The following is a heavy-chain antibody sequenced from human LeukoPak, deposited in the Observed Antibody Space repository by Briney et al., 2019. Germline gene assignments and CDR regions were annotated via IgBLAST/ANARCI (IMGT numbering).Heavy chain of an antibody. J-gene: IGHJ4*02. CDR3: ARDDGWIQFNF. Sequence: PGGSLRLSCVALGFYYNNYGMNWVRQAPGKGLEWVAGITANSAGRYYADSVQGRFTISRDHSKSTVYLQVNSLRAEDTALYYCARDDGWIQFNFWGQGTLVTVSS. V-gene: IGHV3-23*01. CDR1: GFYYNNYG. D-gene: IGHD5-18*01. CDR2: ITANSAGR.